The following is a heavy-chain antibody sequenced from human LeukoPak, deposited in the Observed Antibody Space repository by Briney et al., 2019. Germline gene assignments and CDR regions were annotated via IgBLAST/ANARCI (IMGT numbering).Heavy chain of an antibody. CDR3: AKGLFGTHPY. Sequence: PGGSLRLSCEASGFTFSSYAMSWVRQAPGKGLEWVPAISGSGGSTYYADSVKGQFTISRDNSKNTLYLQMNSLRAEDTAVYYCAKGLFGTHPYWGQGTLVTVSS. J-gene: IGHJ4*02. D-gene: IGHD3-16*01. CDR2: ISGSGGST. V-gene: IGHV3-23*01. CDR1: GFTFSSYA.